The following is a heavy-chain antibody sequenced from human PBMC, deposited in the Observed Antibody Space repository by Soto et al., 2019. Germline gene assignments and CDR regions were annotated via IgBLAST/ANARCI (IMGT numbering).Heavy chain of an antibody. V-gene: IGHV2-5*02. CDR1: RLSLTEPGMG. CDR2: IYWDDDK. Sequence: QITLKESGPTLVKPTQTLTLTCTFSRLSLTEPGMGVGWIRQPPGKTLEWLALIYWDDDKGYSPSLKRGLTISKDASKNPVVLTKTNVDAVDTATYYGTHRRSGYFDSWGHGTLVTVSS. J-gene: IGHJ4*01. CDR3: THRRSGYFDS.